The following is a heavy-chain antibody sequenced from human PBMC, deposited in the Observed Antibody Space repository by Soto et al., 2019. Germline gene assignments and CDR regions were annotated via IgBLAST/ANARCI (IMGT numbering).Heavy chain of an antibody. CDR1: GFTVSSNY. V-gene: IGHV3-66*01. CDR3: ASFDSSGWYSAY. J-gene: IGHJ4*02. CDR2: IYSGGTT. Sequence: GGSLRLSCAASGFTVSSNYMTWVRQAPGKGLEWVSVIYSGGTTYYADSVKGRFTISRDNSKNTLYLQMNSLRAGDTAVFYCASFDSSGWYSAYWGQGTLVTGSS. D-gene: IGHD6-19*01.